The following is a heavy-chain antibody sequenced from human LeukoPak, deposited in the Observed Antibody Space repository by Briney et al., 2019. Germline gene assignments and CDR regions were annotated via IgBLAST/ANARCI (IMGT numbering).Heavy chain of an antibody. CDR1: GFTVSSKY. Sequence: GGSLRLSCAASGFTVSSKYMSWVRQPPGRGLEWVSVIYAGGSTYYADSVKDRFTISRDNSKNALYLQMNILRVEDTAVYYCAMGTAGYYSENWRYFDSWAQGTLVTVSS. CDR3: AMGTAGYYSENWRYFDS. V-gene: IGHV3-66*01. J-gene: IGHJ4*02. D-gene: IGHD2-21*02. CDR2: IYAGGST.